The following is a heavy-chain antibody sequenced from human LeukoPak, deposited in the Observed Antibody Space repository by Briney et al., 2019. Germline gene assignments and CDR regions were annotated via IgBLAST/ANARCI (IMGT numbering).Heavy chain of an antibody. V-gene: IGHV3-30*02. CDR3: ASYILTGYYNGHDAFDI. J-gene: IGHJ3*02. Sequence: GGSLRLSCAASGFTFNNYGMFWFRQAPGKGLDWVSFIRFDGSHKYYADSVKGRFTISRDNAKNTLYLQMNSLRAEDTAVYYCASYILTGYYNGHDAFDIWGQGTMVIVSS. D-gene: IGHD3-9*01. CDR1: GFTFNNYG. CDR2: IRFDGSHK.